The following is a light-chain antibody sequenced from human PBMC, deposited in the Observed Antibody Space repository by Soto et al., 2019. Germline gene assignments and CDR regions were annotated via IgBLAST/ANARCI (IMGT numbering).Light chain of an antibody. J-gene: IGKJ4*01. CDR1: QSVSNTY. CDR3: QQYNNWPPLT. Sequence: EVVLTQSPGTLSLSPGERATLSCRASQSVSNTYVAWYQHIPGQTPRLLIYGASNRATGIPDRFSGSGSGTDFTLTISSLQSEDFAVYYCQQYNNWPPLTFGGGTKVDIK. CDR2: GAS. V-gene: IGKV3-20*01.